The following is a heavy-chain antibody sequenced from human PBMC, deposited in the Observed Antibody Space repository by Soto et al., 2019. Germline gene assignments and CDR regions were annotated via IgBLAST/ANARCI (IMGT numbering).Heavy chain of an antibody. J-gene: IGHJ4*02. CDR2: IHYSGST. V-gene: IGHV4-31*03. D-gene: IGHD3-22*01. CDR1: GGSISSGVYY. Sequence: QVQLQESGPGLVKPSQTLSLTCTVSGGSISSGVYYWSWIRQHPGKGLQWIGYIHYSGSTYHNPSLKSRVTMSVDTSKNQFSLKLSSVTAADTAVYYYAREDYDTSGYSYFDYWGQGTLVTVSS. CDR3: AREDYDTSGYSYFDY.